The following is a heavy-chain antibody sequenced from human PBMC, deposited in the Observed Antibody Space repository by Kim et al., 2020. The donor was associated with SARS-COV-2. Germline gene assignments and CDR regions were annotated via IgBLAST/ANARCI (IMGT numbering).Heavy chain of an antibody. CDR3: ARLGPYDTAMDNVGYYGMDV. J-gene: IGHJ6*02. Sequence: SETLSLTCTVSGGSISSYYWSWIRQPAGKGLEWIGRIYTSGSTNYNPSLKSRVTMSVDTSKNQFSLKLSSVTAADTAVYYCARLGPYDTAMDNVGYYGMDVWGQGTTVTVSS. CDR2: IYTSGST. D-gene: IGHD5-18*01. CDR1: GGSISSYY. V-gene: IGHV4-4*07.